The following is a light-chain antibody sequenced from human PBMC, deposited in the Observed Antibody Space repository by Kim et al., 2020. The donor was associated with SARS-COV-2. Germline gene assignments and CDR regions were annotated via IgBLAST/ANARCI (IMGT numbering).Light chain of an antibody. J-gene: IGLJ2*01. V-gene: IGLV1-40*01. CDR1: SSNIGAGYD. CDR3: QSYDSSLRGSVV. Sequence: QPVLTQPPSVSGAPGQRVTISCTGSSSNIGAGYDVHWYQQLPGTAPKLLIYGNSNRPSGVPDRFSGSESGTSASLAITGLQAEDEADYYCQSYDSSLRGSVVFGGGTQLTVL. CDR2: GNS.